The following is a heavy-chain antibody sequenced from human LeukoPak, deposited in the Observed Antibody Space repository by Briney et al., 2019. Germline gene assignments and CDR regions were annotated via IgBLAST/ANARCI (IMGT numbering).Heavy chain of an antibody. CDR2: IYSGGST. CDR1: GFTVSSNF. D-gene: IGHD1-26*01. CDR3: ARVQYSGSYSDAFDI. Sequence: GGSLRLSCAASGFTVSSNFMSWVRQAPGKGLEWVSVIYSGGSTYYADSVKGRFTISRDNSKNTLYLQMNSLRAEDMAVYYCARVQYSGSYSDAFDIWGQGTMVTVSS. J-gene: IGHJ3*02. V-gene: IGHV3-66*01.